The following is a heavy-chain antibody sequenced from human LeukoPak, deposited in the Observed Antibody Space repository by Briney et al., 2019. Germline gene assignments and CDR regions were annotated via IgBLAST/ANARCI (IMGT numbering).Heavy chain of an antibody. CDR3: AKGVYSGTYYSDY. J-gene: IGHJ4*02. V-gene: IGHV3-21*04. CDR2: ISSSSSYI. Sequence: PGGSLRLSCAASGFTFSSYSMNWVRQAPGKGLEWVSSISSSSSYIYYADSVKGRFTISRDNAKNSLYLQMNSLRAEDTALYYCAKGVYSGTYYSDYWGQGTLVTVSS. CDR1: GFTFSSYS. D-gene: IGHD1-26*01.